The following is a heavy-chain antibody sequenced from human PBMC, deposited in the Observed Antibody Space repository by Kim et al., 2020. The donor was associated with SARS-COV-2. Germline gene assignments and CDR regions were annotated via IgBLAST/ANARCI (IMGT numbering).Heavy chain of an antibody. D-gene: IGHD3-22*01. V-gene: IGHV3-33*01. Sequence: YYADSVKGRFTISRDNSKNTLYLQMNSLRAEDTAVYYCARADSSGYLLDYWGQGTLVTVSS. CDR3: ARADSSGYLLDY. J-gene: IGHJ4*02.